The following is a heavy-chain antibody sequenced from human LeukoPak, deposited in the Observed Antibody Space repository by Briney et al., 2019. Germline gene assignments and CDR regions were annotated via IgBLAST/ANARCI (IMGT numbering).Heavy chain of an antibody. J-gene: IGHJ4*02. D-gene: IGHD3-10*01. CDR3: TREGAGGFDY. Sequence: GGSLRLSCAASGFTFRSYWMSWVRQAPGKGLEWAANIKQDGSEKSYVDSVKGRFTISRDNAKNSLYLQMNSLRAEDTAVYYCTREGAGGFDYWGQGTLVTVSS. CDR1: GFTFRSYW. CDR2: IKQDGSEK. V-gene: IGHV3-7*01.